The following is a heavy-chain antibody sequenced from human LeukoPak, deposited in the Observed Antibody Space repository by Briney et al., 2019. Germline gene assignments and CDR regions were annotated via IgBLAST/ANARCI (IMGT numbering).Heavy chain of an antibody. J-gene: IGHJ4*02. Sequence: TGGSLRLSCAASGFTFSSYAMCWVRQAPGKGLEWVSAISGSGGSTYYADSVKGRFTISRDNSKNTLYLQMNSLRAEDTAVYYCALMEDYYDSSGYYGLLDYWGQGTLVTVSS. CDR1: GFTFSSYA. D-gene: IGHD3-22*01. CDR2: ISGSGGST. V-gene: IGHV3-23*01. CDR3: ALMEDYYDSSGYYGLLDY.